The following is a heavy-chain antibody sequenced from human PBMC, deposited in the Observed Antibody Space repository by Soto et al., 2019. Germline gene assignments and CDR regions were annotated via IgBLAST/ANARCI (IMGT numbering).Heavy chain of an antibody. J-gene: IGHJ3*02. CDR2: INAGNGNT. CDR1: GYTFTSYA. D-gene: IGHD3-16*02. V-gene: IGHV1-3*01. CDR3: ARSIMITFGGVIVRQDAFDI. Sequence: ASVKVSCKASGYTFTSYAMHWVRQAPGQRLEWMGWINAGNGNTKYSQKFQGWVTMTRDTSISTAYMELSRLRSDDTAVYYCARSIMITFGGVIVRQDAFDIWGQGTMVTVSS.